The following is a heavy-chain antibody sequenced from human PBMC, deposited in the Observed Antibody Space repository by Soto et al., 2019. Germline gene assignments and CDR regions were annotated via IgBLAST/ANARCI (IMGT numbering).Heavy chain of an antibody. CDR1: GYTFTSYG. CDR3: ARSHRLMNVEYYEEH. J-gene: IGHJ6*04. Sequence: ASVKVSCKASGYTFTSYGISWVRQAPGQGLEWMGWISAYSGDTNYVQKFQGRVTLTTDTSTSTVYMELRSLRSDDTAVYYCARSHRLMNVEYYEEHWVKAPTLTISS. CDR2: ISAYSGDT. D-gene: IGHD3-3*01. V-gene: IGHV1-18*01.